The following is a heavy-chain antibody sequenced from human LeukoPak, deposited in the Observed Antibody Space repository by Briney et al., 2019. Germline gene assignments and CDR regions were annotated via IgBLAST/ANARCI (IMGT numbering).Heavy chain of an antibody. CDR2: IYTSGST. J-gene: IGHJ6*02. CDR1: GGSISSYY. D-gene: IGHD1-26*01. V-gene: IGHV4-4*07. Sequence: PSETLSLTCTVSGGSISSYYWSWIRQPAGKGLEWIGRIYTSGSTNYNPSLKSRVTMSVDTSKNQFSLKLSSVTAADTAVYYCARGPRAYSGSSTWGPGEDMDVWGQGTTVTVSS. CDR3: ARGPRAYSGSSTWGPGEDMDV.